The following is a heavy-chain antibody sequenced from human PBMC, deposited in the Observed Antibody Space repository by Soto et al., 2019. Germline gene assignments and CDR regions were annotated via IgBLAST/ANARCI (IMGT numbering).Heavy chain of an antibody. D-gene: IGHD4-17*01. CDR2: IFYSGTT. Sequence: PSETLSLTCTVSGDSISRGGYYWSWIRQHPGKGLEWIGYIFYSGTTYYNPSLKGRISISVDTSENHFSLSLTSVTAADTAVYYCARVQPYDYGANSGWLDPWGQGTLVTVYS. CDR1: GDSISRGGYY. CDR3: ARVQPYDYGANSGWLDP. V-gene: IGHV4-31*03. J-gene: IGHJ5*02.